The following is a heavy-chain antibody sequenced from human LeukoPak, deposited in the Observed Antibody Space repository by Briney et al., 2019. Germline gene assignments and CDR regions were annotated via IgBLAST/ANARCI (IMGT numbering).Heavy chain of an antibody. CDR2: ISRDGTIT. J-gene: IGHJ4*02. CDR3: ARHFTTGSIDH. D-gene: IGHD3-9*01. V-gene: IGHV3-30-3*01. CDR1: GFILSSYD. Sequence: GTSLRRSCAASGFILSSYDMHWVRQPPGKGLEWLAVISRDGTITYHADSVRGRFTISRDNSHNTLYLQMNSLRAEDTSVYYCARHFTTGSIDHWGQGNLVTVSS.